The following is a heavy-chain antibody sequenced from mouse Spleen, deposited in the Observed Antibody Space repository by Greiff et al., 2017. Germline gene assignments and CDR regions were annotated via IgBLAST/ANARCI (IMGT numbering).Heavy chain of an antibody. J-gene: IGHJ3*01. V-gene: IGHV1-81*01. D-gene: IGHD2-14*01. CDR2: IYPRSGNT. Sequence: VQLQQSGAELARPGASVKLSCKASGYTFTSYGISWVKQRTGQGLEWIGEIYPRSGNTYYNEKFKGKATLTADKSSSTAYMELRSLTSEDSAVYFCARRDYYRYDGAWFAYWGQGTLVTVSA. CDR1: GYTFTSYG. CDR3: ARRDYYRYDGAWFAY.